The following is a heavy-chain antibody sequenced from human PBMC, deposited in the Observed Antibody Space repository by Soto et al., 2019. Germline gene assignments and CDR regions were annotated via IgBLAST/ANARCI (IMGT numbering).Heavy chain of an antibody. CDR2: IHPGDSDT. CDR1: GFSCSRYT. J-gene: IGHJ6*02. CDR3: TLSYGDSYYYYYGMDV. D-gene: IGHD4-17*01. Sequence: PGESLKISCVGSGFSCSRYTVGWVRQVPGKGLEWMGVIHPGDSDTRYSPSFQGQVTISADKSISTAYLQWSSLKASDTAMYYCTLSYGDSYYYYYGMDVWGQGTTVTVSS. V-gene: IGHV5-51*01.